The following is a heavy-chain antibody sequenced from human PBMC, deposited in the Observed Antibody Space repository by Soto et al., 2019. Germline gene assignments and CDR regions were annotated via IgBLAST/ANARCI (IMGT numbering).Heavy chain of an antibody. CDR2: ISSSGSFT. D-gene: IGHD3-10*01. Sequence: QVQLVESGGGLVRPGRPLRLSCAASGFTFSDHYMSWIRQAPGKGLEWISYISSSGSFTNYADSVKGRFTISRDNGKKSLYLQMNNLTAEDTALYYCARGRLTYYYYGLDVWGQGTTVTVS. CDR1: GFTFSDHY. V-gene: IGHV3-11*06. CDR3: ARGRLTYYYYGLDV. J-gene: IGHJ6*02.